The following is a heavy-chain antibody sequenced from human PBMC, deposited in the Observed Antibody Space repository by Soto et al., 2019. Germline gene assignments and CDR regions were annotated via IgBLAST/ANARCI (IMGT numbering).Heavy chain of an antibody. Sequence: PSETLSLSCTVSGGSISSYDWSWIRQPPGKGLEWIGYIYYSGGTNYNPSLKSRVTISVGTSKNQFSLKLSSVTAADTAVYYCARPLFGRGNWFDPWGQGTLVTVSS. CDR1: GGSISSYD. J-gene: IGHJ5*02. D-gene: IGHD3-10*01. V-gene: IGHV4-59*01. CDR3: ARPLFGRGNWFDP. CDR2: IYYSGGT.